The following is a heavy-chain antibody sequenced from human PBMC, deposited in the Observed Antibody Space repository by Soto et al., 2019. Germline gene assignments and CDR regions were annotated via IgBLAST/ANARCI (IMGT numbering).Heavy chain of an antibody. D-gene: IGHD5-12*01. CDR3: AREREYSPYGLDV. J-gene: IGHJ6*02. V-gene: IGHV3-11*01. CDR2: ISSIGTNR. CDR1: GFTFSNYY. Sequence: QVQLVESGGGLVKPGGSLRLSCAASGFTFSNYYMSWVRQAPGKGLEWVSYISSIGTNRYYAESVEGRFTISRDNAKKSLYLPMNSLRAEDTAVYYCAREREYSPYGLDVWGQGTTVTVSS.